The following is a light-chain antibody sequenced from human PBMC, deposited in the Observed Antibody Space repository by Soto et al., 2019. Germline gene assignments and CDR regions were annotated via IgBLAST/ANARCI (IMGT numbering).Light chain of an antibody. Sequence: AIRMTQFPSSFSASIGDRVTITCRASHDITSSLAWYQHIQGIAPKLLISGASNLQFGVPSRFSGSGSGTDFTLTISSLQSEDFATYYCQHYYSSPPTFGQGTRVEMK. J-gene: IGKJ1*01. V-gene: IGKV1-8*01. CDR1: HDITSS. CDR3: QHYYSSPPT. CDR2: GAS.